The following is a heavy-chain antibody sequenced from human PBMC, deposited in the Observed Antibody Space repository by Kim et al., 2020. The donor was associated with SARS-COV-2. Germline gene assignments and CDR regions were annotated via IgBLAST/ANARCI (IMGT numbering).Heavy chain of an antibody. CDR2: IKSKTDGGTT. D-gene: IGHD1-26*01. J-gene: IGHJ4*02. Sequence: GGSLRLSCAASGFTFSNAWMSWVRQAPGKGLEWVGRIKSKTDGGTTDYAAPVKGRFTISRDDSKNTLYLQMNSLKTEDTAVYYCTTGRRSGSYSPDHYFDYWGQGTLVTVSS. CDR3: TTGRRSGSYSPDHYFDY. CDR1: GFTFSNAW. V-gene: IGHV3-15*01.